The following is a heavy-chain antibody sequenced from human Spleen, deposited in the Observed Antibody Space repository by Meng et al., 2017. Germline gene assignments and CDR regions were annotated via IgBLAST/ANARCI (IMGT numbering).Heavy chain of an antibody. CDR1: GGSFSDYY. CDR2: INHSGST. D-gene: IGHD4-11*01. J-gene: IGHJ4*02. V-gene: IGHV4-34*01. Sequence: RLQQGGAGLLKPSGTLSLPCVVSGGSFSDYYWSWIRQPPGKGLEWIGEINHSGSTNYNPSLERRATISVDTSQNNLSLKLSSVTAADSAVYYCARGPTTMAHDFDYWGQGTLVTVSS. CDR3: ARGPTTMAHDFDY.